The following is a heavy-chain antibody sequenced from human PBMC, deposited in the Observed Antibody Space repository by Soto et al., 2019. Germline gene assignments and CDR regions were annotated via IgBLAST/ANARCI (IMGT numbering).Heavy chain of an antibody. V-gene: IGHV2-5*02. CDR1: GFSISTSGVG. J-gene: IGHJ4*02. CDR2: IYWDDDQ. CDR3: AHSLAASNYGYYEPINSFDY. Sequence: QITLKESGPTLVNPTQTLTLTCTFSGFSISTSGVGVGWISQPPGKDLQGLALIYWDDDQRYSTSLTRRLTLTKDNSKNQVVLTMTNMDAVDTTTYYCAHSLAASNYGYYEPINSFDYWGQRTLFTVSS. D-gene: IGHD4-17*01.